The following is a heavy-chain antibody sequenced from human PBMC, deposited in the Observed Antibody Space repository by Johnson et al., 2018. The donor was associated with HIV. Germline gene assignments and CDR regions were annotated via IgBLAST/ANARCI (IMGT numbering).Heavy chain of an antibody. D-gene: IGHD3-10*01. CDR3: ARDRRYYGSGSYGGAFDI. V-gene: IGHV3-7*03. CDR1: GFTFSSYA. Sequence: EVQLVESGGGVARPGGSLRLSCAASGFTFSSYAMSWVRQAPGKGLEWVANIKQDGSEKYYVDSVKGRFTISRDNSKNMVYLQMNSLRAEDTALYYCARDRRYYGSGSYGGAFDIWGQGTMVTVSS. J-gene: IGHJ3*02. CDR2: IKQDGSEK.